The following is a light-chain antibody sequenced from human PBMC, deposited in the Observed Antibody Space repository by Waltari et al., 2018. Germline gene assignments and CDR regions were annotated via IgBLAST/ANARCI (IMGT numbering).Light chain of an antibody. CDR1: QNIDRY. CDR3: QQTSSSPWT. Sequence: DIQMTQSPSSLSAFVGDRVTITCRANQNIDRYFNWYQQKPGEAPKFLMYGASRLQYGVPSRCRGSGSGTDFSLTISSLQAEDFATYYCQQTSSSPWTFGQGTKVEI. V-gene: IGKV1-39*01. CDR2: GAS. J-gene: IGKJ1*01.